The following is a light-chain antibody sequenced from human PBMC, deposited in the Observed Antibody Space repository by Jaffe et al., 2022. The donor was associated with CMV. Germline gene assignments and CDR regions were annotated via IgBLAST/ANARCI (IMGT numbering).Light chain of an antibody. CDR2: DVS. CDR3: SSYTTTTQRV. V-gene: IGLV2-14*03. J-gene: IGLJ3*02. Sequence: QSALTQPASVSGSLGQSIAISCTGSSSDVGGLDYVSWYQQHPGQAPKLIIYDVSQRPSEISYRFSGSKSGYTASLTISGLQPEDEADYYCSSYTTTTQRVFGGGTKLTVL. CDR1: SSDVGGLDY.